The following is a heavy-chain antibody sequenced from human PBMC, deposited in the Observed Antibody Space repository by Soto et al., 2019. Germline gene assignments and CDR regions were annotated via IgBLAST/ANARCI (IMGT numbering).Heavy chain of an antibody. Sequence: EVQLVESGGGLVQPGGSLRLSCAASGFIVSTNYMSWVRQAPGKGLEWVSVIYSDDSTYYADSVKGRFTISRDNSKNALYLQMNSLRIEDTAVYYCARVPPDDYWGQGTLVTVSS. CDR1: GFIVSTNY. V-gene: IGHV3-66*01. CDR3: ARVPPDDY. CDR2: IYSDDST. J-gene: IGHJ4*02.